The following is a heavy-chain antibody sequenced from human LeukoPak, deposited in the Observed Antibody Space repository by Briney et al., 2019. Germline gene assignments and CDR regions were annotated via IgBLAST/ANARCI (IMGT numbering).Heavy chain of an antibody. CDR1: GFTFSSYV. V-gene: IGHV3-30*04. CDR3: ARGGSHGAFDI. J-gene: IGHJ3*02. CDR2: ISYDGSNE. Sequence: GGSLRLSCAASGFTFSSYVMHWVRQAPGKGLEWVAIISYDGSNEYYADSVKGRFTISRDNAKNTLYLQMNSLRAEDTAVYYCARGGSHGAFDIWGQGTMVTVSS. D-gene: IGHD1-26*01.